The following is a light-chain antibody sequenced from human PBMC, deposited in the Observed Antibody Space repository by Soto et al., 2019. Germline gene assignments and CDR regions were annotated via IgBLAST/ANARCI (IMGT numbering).Light chain of an antibody. CDR1: QSVSSY. CDR3: QQRSNWWT. J-gene: IGKJ1*01. V-gene: IGKV3-11*01. CDR2: DAS. Sequence: PGERATLSCRASQSVSSYLAWYQQKPGQAPRLLIYDASNRATGIPARFSGSGSGTDFTLTISSLEPEDFAVYYCQQRSNWWTFDQGTKVEI.